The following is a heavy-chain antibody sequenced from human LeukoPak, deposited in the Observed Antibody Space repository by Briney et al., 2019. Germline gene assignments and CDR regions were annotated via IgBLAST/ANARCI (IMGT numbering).Heavy chain of an antibody. Sequence: ASVKVSCKASGYTFTGYYMHWVRQAPGQGLEWMGWINPNSGGTNYAQKFQGRVTMTRDTSISTAYMELSRLRSDDTAVYYCARYTYSSGWYSWVYWGQGTLVTVSS. J-gene: IGHJ4*02. CDR2: INPNSGGT. CDR1: GYTFTGYY. D-gene: IGHD6-19*01. CDR3: ARYTYSSGWYSWVY. V-gene: IGHV1-2*02.